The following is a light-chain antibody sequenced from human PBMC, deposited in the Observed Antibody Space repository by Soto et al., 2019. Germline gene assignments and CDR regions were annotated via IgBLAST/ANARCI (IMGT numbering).Light chain of an antibody. CDR2: TAG. V-gene: IGLV1-44*01. CDR1: SSNIGSNT. J-gene: IGLJ1*01. CDR3: SAWDNSLKGYV. Sequence: QSVLTQPLSASASPGQRVTISCSGGSSNIGSNTVAWYQHLPGTAPPRLIFTAGQRPSGVPGRFSGSKYGTSASLAIGGLQSEDEGDYYCSAWDNSLKGYVFGPGTKVTVL.